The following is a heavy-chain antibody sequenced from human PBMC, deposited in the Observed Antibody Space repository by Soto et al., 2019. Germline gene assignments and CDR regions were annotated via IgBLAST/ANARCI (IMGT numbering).Heavy chain of an antibody. CDR1: SGSISSSNW. CDR3: ATRSYGTYYFDY. Sequence: QVQLQESGPGLVKPSGTLSLTCAVSSGSISSSNWWSWVRQPPGKGLEWIGEIYHSGSTSYSPSLQSRVTISVDKSKNQFSLKLSSVTAADTAVYYCATRSYGTYYFDYWGQGTLVTVSS. V-gene: IGHV4-4*02. D-gene: IGHD3-16*01. CDR2: IYHSGST. J-gene: IGHJ4*02.